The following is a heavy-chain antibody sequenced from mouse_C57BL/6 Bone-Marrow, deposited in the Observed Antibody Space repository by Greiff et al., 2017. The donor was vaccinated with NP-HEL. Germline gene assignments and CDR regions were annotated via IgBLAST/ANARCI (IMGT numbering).Heavy chain of an antibody. J-gene: IGHJ4*01. CDR3: ARRRKGYGGAMDY. CDR1: GYTFTEYS. Sequence: QVQLQQSGAELVKPGASVKLSCKASGYTFTEYSIHWVKQRSGQGLEWIGWFYPGCGSIKYNEKFKDKATLTADTSSSTAYMQLSRLTSEDSAVYFWARRRKGYGGAMDYRGKGTSVTVSS. V-gene: IGHV1-62-2*01. CDR2: FYPGCGSI. D-gene: IGHD2-14*01.